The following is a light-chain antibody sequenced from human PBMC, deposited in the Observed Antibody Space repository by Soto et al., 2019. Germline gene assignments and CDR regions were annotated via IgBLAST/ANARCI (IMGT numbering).Light chain of an antibody. J-gene: IGKJ5*01. Sequence: ENGVSQSPATLSWSAGEKITVSFRASQSVDTYLAWYQQKPGQAPRLLIYDASNRATDIPARFSGSGSGTDFTLTIDSLEPEDLAVDHCQQRSNWQAFGQGTRLEIK. CDR3: QQRSNWQA. CDR1: QSVDTY. V-gene: IGKV3-11*01. CDR2: DAS.